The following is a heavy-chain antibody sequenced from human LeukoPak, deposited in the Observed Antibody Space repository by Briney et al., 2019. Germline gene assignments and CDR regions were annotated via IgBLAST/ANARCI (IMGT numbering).Heavy chain of an antibody. CDR1: GFTFSTYT. J-gene: IGHJ4*02. V-gene: IGHV3-48*02. CDR2: ISSSTRTV. D-gene: IGHD3-3*01. Sequence: GGSLRLSCAASGFTFSTYTMNWVRQAPEKGMEWISYISSSTRTVYYADSVKGRFAISRDNAKNSLYLQMNSLRDEDTAIYYCARGTPLTIFGAFDFWGQGSLVTVSS. CDR3: ARGTPLTIFGAFDF.